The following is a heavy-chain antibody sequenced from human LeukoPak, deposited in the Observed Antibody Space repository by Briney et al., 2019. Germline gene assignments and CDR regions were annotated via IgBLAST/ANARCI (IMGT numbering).Heavy chain of an antibody. CDR2: IYISGST. CDR3: ARDLYDSSGYTENRFDP. V-gene: IGHV4-4*07. D-gene: IGHD3-22*01. CDR1: GGSISSYY. J-gene: IGHJ5*02. Sequence: PSETLSLTCTVSGGSISSYYWSWIRQPAGKGLEWVGRIYISGSTNYNPSLKSRVTMSLDRFKNQFSLKLSSVTAADTAVYYCARDLYDSSGYTENRFDPWGQGTLVTVSS.